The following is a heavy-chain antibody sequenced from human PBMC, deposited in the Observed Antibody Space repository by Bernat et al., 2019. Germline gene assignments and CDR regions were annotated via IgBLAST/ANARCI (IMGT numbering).Heavy chain of an antibody. CDR3: AKEANAYCGCDCYSFDY. CDR2: ISYDGSNK. D-gene: IGHD2-21*01. CDR1: GFTFSSYG. V-gene: IGHV3-30*18. J-gene: IGHJ4*02. Sequence: QVQLVESGGGVVQPGRSLRLSCAASGFTFSSYGMHWVRQAPGKGLEWVAVISYDGSNKYYADSVKGRFTISRDNSKNTLYLQMNSLRAEDTAVYYCAKEANAYCGCDCYSFDYWGQGTLVTVSS.